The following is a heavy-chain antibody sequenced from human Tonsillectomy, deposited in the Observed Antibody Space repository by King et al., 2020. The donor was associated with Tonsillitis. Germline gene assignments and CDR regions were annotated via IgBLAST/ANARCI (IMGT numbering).Heavy chain of an antibody. V-gene: IGHV4-59*01. Sequence: VQLQESGPGLVKPSETLSLTCTVSGASISSYYWSWIRQPPGKGLEWIGYISDSGSTDYNPSLKSRVTISLDTSKNQFSLKLNSLTAADTAVYYCARDNSAGAIPWKAFDIWGQGTMVTVSS. J-gene: IGHJ3*02. CDR3: ARDNSAGAIPWKAFDI. D-gene: IGHD1-26*01. CDR2: ISDSGST. CDR1: GASISSYY.